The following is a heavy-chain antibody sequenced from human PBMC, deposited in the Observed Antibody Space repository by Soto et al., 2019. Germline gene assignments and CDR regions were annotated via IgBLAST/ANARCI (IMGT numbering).Heavy chain of an antibody. CDR2: ISYDGSNK. J-gene: IGHJ4*02. CDR1: GFTFSSYG. V-gene: IGHV3-30*18. Sequence: QVQLVESGGGVVQPGRSLRLSCAASGFTFSSYGMHWVRQAPGKGLEWVAVISYDGSNKYYADSVKGRFTISRDNSKNTLYLQMNSLRAEDTAVYYCAKDLRDGDYGLDYWGQGTLVTVSS. D-gene: IGHD4-17*01. CDR3: AKDLRDGDYGLDY.